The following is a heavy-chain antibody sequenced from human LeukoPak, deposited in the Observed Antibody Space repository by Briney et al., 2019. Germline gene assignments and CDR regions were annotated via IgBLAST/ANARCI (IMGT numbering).Heavy chain of an antibody. CDR3: ARDGDGVGSMDV. V-gene: IGHV3-21*01. CDR1: GFTFSSYS. D-gene: IGHD4-17*01. J-gene: IGHJ6*03. Sequence: PGGSLRLSCAASGFTFSSYSMNWVRQAPGKGLEWVSSISSSSSYIYYADSVKGRFTISRDNAKNSLYLQMNSLRAEDTAVYYCARDGDGVGSMDVWGKGTTVTVSS. CDR2: ISSSSSYI.